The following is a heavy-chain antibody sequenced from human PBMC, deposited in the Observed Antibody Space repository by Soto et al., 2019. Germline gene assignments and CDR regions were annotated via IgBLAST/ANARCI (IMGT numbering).Heavy chain of an antibody. D-gene: IGHD1-1*01. CDR2: IYYSGST. CDR1: GGSISSGGYY. J-gene: IGHJ4*02. V-gene: IGHV4-31*03. Sequence: SETLSLTCTVSGGSISSGGYYWSWIRQHPGKGLEWIGYIYYSGSTYYNPSLKSRVTISVDTSKNQFSLKLSSVTAADTAVSSCSREAPDPWNHPARLDYWDQGTMVTFCS. CDR3: SREAPDPWNHPARLDY.